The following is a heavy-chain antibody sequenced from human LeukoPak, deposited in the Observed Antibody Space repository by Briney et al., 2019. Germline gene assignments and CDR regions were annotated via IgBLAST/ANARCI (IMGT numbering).Heavy chain of an antibody. V-gene: IGHV3-11*04. J-gene: IGHJ4*02. CDR3: ARDLAYSRLDY. CDR2: ISSSGSTI. Sequence: GGSLRLSCAAPGFTFSDYYMSWIRQAPGKGLEWVSYISSSGSTIYYADSVKGRFTISRDNAENSLYLQMNSLRVEDTAFYYCARDLAYSRLDYWGQGMLVTVSS. D-gene: IGHD5-18*01. CDR1: GFTFSDYY.